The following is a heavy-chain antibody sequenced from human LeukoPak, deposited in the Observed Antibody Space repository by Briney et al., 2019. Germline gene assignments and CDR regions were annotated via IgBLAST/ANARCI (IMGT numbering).Heavy chain of an antibody. CDR3: AKRKANWGFYDY. CDR2: ISGGDGNT. V-gene: IGHV3-23*01. CDR1: GLTFNNYT. Sequence: QSGGSLRLSCAVSGLTFNNYTMSWVRQAPGKGLEWVSAISGGDGNTYYADSVKGRFTISRDNSKNTLYLQMNSLRAEDTAVYYCAKRKANWGFYDYWGQGTLVTVSS. J-gene: IGHJ4*02. D-gene: IGHD7-27*01.